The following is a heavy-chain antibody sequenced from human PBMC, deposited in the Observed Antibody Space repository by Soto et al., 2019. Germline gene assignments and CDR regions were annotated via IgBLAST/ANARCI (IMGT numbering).Heavy chain of an antibody. D-gene: IGHD3-3*01. J-gene: IGHJ6*02. Sequence: EEQLLESGGDLVQPGGSLKLSCAASGFTFSSYAMNWVRQAPGKGLEWVSSINGNGRKTSYADSVRGRFTISRDNSKKTLFLHVNSLRAEYTAVYYCVKDLNFDFWTGYRYYAMEIWGQGTTVTVS. V-gene: IGHV3-23*01. CDR1: GFTFSSYA. CDR3: VKDLNFDFWTGYRYYAMEI. CDR2: INGNGRKT.